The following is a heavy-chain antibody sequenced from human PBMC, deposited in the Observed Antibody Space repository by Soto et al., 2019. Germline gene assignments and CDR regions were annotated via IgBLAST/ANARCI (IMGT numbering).Heavy chain of an antibody. CDR2: IYYSGST. V-gene: IGHV4-61*01. J-gene: IGHJ4*02. Sequence: QVQLQESGPGLVKPSETLSLTCTVSGGSVSSGSYYWISIRQPPGKGLEWIGYIYYSGSTNYNPSLKSRVTISVDTSKNQFSLKLSSVTAADTAVYYCAREDIMITFGGVIATRGFDYWGLGTLVTVSS. CDR1: GGSVSSGSYY. CDR3: AREDIMITFGGVIATRGFDY. D-gene: IGHD3-16*02.